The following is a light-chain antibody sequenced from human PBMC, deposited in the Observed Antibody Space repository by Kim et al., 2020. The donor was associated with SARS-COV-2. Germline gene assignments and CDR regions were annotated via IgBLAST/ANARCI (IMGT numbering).Light chain of an antibody. V-gene: IGKV3-15*01. Sequence: PGERATLTCRASQTINNRLVWYEQKPGQAPRLLIYDATTRATGIPARFIGSGSETDFTLTISSLQSEDFAVYYCQQSNDWPPLTFGQGTKVDIK. J-gene: IGKJ1*01. CDR3: QQSNDWPPLT. CDR1: QTINNR. CDR2: DAT.